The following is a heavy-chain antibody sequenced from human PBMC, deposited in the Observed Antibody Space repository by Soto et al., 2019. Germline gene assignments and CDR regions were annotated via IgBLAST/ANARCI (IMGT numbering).Heavy chain of an antibody. J-gene: IGHJ6*02. CDR3: ARPKIKDYCTNGVCPYYYYGMDV. CDR1: GGTFSSYA. CDR2: IIPIFGTA. V-gene: IGHV1-69*01. D-gene: IGHD2-8*01. Sequence: QVQLVQSGAEVKKPGSSVKVSCKASGGTFSSYAISWVRQAPGQGLEWMGGIIPIFGTANYAQKFQGRVTITADESTSTAYMELSSLRSEDTAVYYCARPKIKDYCTNGVCPYYYYGMDVWGQGTTVTVSS.